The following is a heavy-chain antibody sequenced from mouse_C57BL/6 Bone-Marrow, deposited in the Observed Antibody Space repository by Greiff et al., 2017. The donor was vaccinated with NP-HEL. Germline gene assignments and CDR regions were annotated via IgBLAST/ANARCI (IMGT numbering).Heavy chain of an antibody. D-gene: IGHD2-5*01. CDR1: GFTFSDYY. Sequence: EVQLVESEGGLVQPGSSMKLSCTASGFTFSDYYMAWVRQVPEKGLEWVANINYDGSSTYYLDSLTSRFIISRDNAKNILYLQMSSLKSEDTATYYCARDDHYSNYGGFAYWGQGTLVTVSA. CDR3: ARDDHYSNYGGFAY. V-gene: IGHV5-16*01. J-gene: IGHJ3*01. CDR2: INYDGSST.